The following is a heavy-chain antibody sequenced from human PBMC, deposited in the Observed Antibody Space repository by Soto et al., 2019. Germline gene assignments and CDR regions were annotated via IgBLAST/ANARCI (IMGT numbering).Heavy chain of an antibody. Sequence: ASVKVSCKASGGTFSSYAISWVRQAPGQGLEWMGGIIPIFGTANYAQKFQGRVTITADESTSTAYMELSSLRSEDTAVYYCAREREVRFLEWFGVHGMDVWGQGTTVTVSS. CDR3: AREREVRFLEWFGVHGMDV. V-gene: IGHV1-69*13. CDR1: GGTFSSYA. D-gene: IGHD3-3*01. J-gene: IGHJ6*02. CDR2: IIPIFGTA.